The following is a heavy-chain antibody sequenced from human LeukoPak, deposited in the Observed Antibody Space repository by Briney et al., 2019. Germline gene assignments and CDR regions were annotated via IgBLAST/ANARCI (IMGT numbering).Heavy chain of an antibody. CDR1: GYTFTGYY. CDR2: INPNSGGT. D-gene: IGHD3-3*01. V-gene: IGHV1-2*02. J-gene: IGHJ4*02. CDR3: ARAHHYDFWSGSFYYFDY. Sequence: GASVKVSCKASGYTFTGYYMHWVRQAPGQGLEWMGWINPNSGGTNYAQKFQGRVTMTRDTSISTAYMELSRLRSDDTAVYYCARAHHYDFWSGSFYYFDYWGQGTLVTVSS.